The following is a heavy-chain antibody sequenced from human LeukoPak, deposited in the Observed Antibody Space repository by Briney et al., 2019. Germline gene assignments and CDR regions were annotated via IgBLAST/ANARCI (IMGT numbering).Heavy chain of an antibody. CDR3: ARGREVVVVVPAAITGIDP. CDR1: GGSISSYY. Sequence: SETLSLTCTVSGGSISSYYSSWIRQPPGKGLEWIGYIYYSGSTNYNPSLKSRVTISVDTSKNQFSLKLSSVTAADTAVYYCARGREVVVVVPAAITGIDPWGQGTLVTVSS. V-gene: IGHV4-59*12. CDR2: IYYSGST. J-gene: IGHJ5*02. D-gene: IGHD2-2*02.